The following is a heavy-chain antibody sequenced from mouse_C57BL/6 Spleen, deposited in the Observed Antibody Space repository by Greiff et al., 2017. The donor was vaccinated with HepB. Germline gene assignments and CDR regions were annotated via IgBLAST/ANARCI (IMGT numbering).Heavy chain of an antibody. V-gene: IGHV3-6*01. CDR2: ISYDGSN. J-gene: IGHJ4*01. Sequence: EVKLMESGPGLVKPSQSLSLTCSVTGYSITSGYYWNWIRQFPGNKLEWMGYISYDGSNNYNPSLKKRISITRDTSKNQFFLKLNSVTTEDTATYDCARWDYGNPMDYWGQGTSVTVSS. CDR3: ARWDYGNPMDY. D-gene: IGHD2-1*01. CDR1: GYSITSGYY.